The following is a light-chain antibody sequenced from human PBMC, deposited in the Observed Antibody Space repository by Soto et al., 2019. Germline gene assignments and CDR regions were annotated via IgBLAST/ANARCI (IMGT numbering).Light chain of an antibody. V-gene: IGKV1-39*01. J-gene: IGKJ2*01. CDR3: QQNYNNPYT. CDR1: QTISGR. Sequence: DIQMTQSPSSLTASVGDRVTMTCRASQTISGRLNWYQQKSGKAPKLLIYTASTLQGGVPSRFSGSGSGTEFTLTISSLQPEDFATYYCQQNYNNPYTFGQGTNLEI. CDR2: TAS.